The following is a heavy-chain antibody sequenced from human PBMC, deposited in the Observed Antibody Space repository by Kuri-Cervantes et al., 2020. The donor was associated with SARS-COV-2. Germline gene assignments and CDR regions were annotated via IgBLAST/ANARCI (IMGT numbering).Heavy chain of an antibody. J-gene: IGHJ3*02. CDR3: ARDRRAYCSSTSCSDAFDI. V-gene: IGHV3-48*03. D-gene: IGHD2-2*01. CDR2: ISSSGSTI. CDR1: GFTFSSYE. Sequence: GESLKISCAASGFTFSSYEMNWVRQAPGKGLEWVSYISSSGSTIYYADSVKGRFTISRDNAKNSLYLQMNSLRAEDTAVYYCARDRRAYCSSTSCSDAFDIWGQGTMVTVSS.